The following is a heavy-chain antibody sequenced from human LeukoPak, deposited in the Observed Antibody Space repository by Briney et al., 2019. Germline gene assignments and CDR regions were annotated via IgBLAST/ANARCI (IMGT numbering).Heavy chain of an antibody. CDR1: GFTFSSYA. D-gene: IGHD6-13*01. J-gene: IGHJ6*03. CDR2: ISGSGGST. Sequence: QPGGSLRLSCAASGFTFSSYAMSWVRQAPGKGLEWVSAISGSGGSTYYADSVKGRFTISRDNSKNTLYLQMNSLRAEDTAVYYCAQGAAAGTTEYRWDYYYYHMDVGGKGTTVTVSS. V-gene: IGHV3-23*01. CDR3: AQGAAAGTTEYRWDYYYYHMDV.